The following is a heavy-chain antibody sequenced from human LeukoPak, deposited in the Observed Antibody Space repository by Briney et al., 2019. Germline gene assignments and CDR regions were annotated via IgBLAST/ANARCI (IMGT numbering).Heavy chain of an antibody. V-gene: IGHV4-31*03. Sequence: SQTLSLTCTVSGGSISSGGYYWSWIRQHPGKGLEWIGYIYYSGSTYYNPSLKSRVTISVDTSKNQFSLKLSSVTAADTAVYYCARDGTKRGYSYGYGEYYYYYGMDVWGKGTTVTVSS. CDR1: GGSISSGGYY. CDR3: ARDGTKRGYSYGYGEYYYYYGMDV. CDR2: IYYSGST. D-gene: IGHD5-18*01. J-gene: IGHJ6*04.